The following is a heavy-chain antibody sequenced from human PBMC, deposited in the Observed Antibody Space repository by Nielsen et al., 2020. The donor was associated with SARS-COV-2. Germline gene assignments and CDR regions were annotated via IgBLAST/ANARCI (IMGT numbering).Heavy chain of an antibody. CDR3: ARDYYGDYLDGFDI. Sequence: GSLRLSCIVSGGSISNYYWSWIRQPTGKGLEWIGYVSYGGTTNYNPSLKSRVTISLDTSKNQFFLKLSSVTAADRAVYYCARDYYGDYLDGFDIWGQGTMVAVSS. V-gene: IGHV4-59*01. J-gene: IGHJ3*02. D-gene: IGHD4-17*01. CDR2: VSYGGTT. CDR1: GGSISNYY.